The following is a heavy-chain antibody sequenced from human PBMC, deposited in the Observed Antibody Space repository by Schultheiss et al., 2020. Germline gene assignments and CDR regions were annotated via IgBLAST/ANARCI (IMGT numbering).Heavy chain of an antibody. V-gene: IGHV2-70*01. J-gene: IGHJ6*03. Sequence: SGPTLVKPTQTLTLTCTFSGFSLSTSGMCVSWIRQPPGKALEWLALIDWDDDKYYSTSLKTRLTISKDTSKNQVVLTMTNMDPVDTATYYCARTTVSANYRRGDYYYYMDVWGKGTTVTVSS. D-gene: IGHD3-10*01. CDR2: IDWDDDK. CDR3: ARTTVSANYRRGDYYYYMDV. CDR1: GFSLSTSGMC.